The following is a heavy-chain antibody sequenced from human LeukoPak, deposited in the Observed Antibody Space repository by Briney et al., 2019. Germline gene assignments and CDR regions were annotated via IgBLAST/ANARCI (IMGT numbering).Heavy chain of an antibody. J-gene: IGHJ5*02. CDR3: ARDKRQRGGFWSGYFTSNKNNWFDP. Sequence: ASVKVSCKASGYTFTGYYMHWVRQAPGQGLEWMGWINPDSGGTNYAQKFQGRVTMTRDTSISTAYMELSRLRSDDTAVYYCARDKRQRGGFWSGYFTSNKNNWFDPWGQGTLVTVSS. V-gene: IGHV1-2*02. CDR1: GYTFTGYY. D-gene: IGHD3-3*01. CDR2: INPDSGGT.